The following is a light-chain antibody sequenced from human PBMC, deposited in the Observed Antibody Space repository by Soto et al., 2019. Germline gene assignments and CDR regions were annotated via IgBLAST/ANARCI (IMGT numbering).Light chain of an antibody. V-gene: IGKV1-33*01. J-gene: IGKJ1*01. CDR2: DAS. Sequence: DIQMTQSPSSLSASVGNRVTITCQASQDIATYLNWYQQKPGKAPNLLIYDASNLESGFPSRFSGSGSGTEFTLTITSLQPDDLATYYCQQYNSYPRTFGQGTKVDIK. CDR3: QQYNSYPRT. CDR1: QDIATY.